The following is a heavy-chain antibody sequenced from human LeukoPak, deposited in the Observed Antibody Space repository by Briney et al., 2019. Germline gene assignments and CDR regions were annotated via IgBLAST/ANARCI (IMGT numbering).Heavy chain of an antibody. Sequence: ASVKVSCKASGGTFSSYAISWVRQAPGQGLEWMGGVIPIFGTANYVQKFQGRVTITADESTSTAYMELSSLRSEDTAVYYCARGARRLRYFDWLLPLYYYYYMDVWGKGTTVTISS. J-gene: IGHJ6*03. CDR3: ARGARRLRYFDWLLPLYYYYYMDV. CDR2: VIPIFGTA. CDR1: GGTFSSYA. V-gene: IGHV1-69*13. D-gene: IGHD3-9*01.